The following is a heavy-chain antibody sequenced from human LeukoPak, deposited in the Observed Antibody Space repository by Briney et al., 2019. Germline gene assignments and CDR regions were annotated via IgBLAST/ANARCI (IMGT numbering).Heavy chain of an antibody. Sequence: ASVKLSCKASGYTFTGYYMRWVRQAPGQRLKWMGWINPNSGGTNYAQKFQGRVTMARDTSISTAYMELSRLRSDDTAVYYCARVGGYCSSTSCYVRWFDPWGQGTLVTVSS. V-gene: IGHV1-2*02. CDR2: INPNSGGT. CDR1: GYTFTGYY. D-gene: IGHD2-2*01. J-gene: IGHJ5*02. CDR3: ARVGGYCSSTSCYVRWFDP.